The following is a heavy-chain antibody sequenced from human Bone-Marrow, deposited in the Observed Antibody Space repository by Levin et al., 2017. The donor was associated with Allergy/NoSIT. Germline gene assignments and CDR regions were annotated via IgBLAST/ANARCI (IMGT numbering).Heavy chain of an antibody. CDR2: ISGSDDST. CDR1: GFIFSSSA. J-gene: IGHJ3*02. V-gene: IGHV3-23*01. CDR3: AKVRRGLDAFDI. D-gene: IGHD3/OR15-3a*01. Sequence: GESLKISCAASGFIFSSSAMSWVRQAPGKGLEWVSSISGSDDSTYYTDSVKGRLTISRDDSKNTIYLQMNSLRAADTAVYYCAKVRRGLDAFDIWGQGTMVTVSS.